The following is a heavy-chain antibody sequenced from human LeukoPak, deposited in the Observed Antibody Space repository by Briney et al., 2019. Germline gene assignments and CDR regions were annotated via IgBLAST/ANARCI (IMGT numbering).Heavy chain of an antibody. CDR2: ISTRDNTI. J-gene: IGHJ4*02. D-gene: IGHD4-23*01. Sequence: KSGGSLRLSCTASGFTFSDYYMSWIRQTPGKGLEWLSYISTRDNTIRYADSVKGRFTISRDNANNSVFLQMNNLRAEDSAIYYCARGARWAYYFDYWGQGALVTVSS. CDR1: GFTFSDYY. CDR3: ARGARWAYYFDY. V-gene: IGHV3-11*01.